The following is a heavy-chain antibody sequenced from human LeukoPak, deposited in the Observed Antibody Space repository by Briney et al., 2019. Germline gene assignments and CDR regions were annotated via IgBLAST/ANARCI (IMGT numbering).Heavy chain of an antibody. V-gene: IGHV4-34*01. CDR2: INHSGST. Sequence: SETLPLTCAVYGGSFSGYYWSWIRQPPGKGLEWIGEINHSGSTNYNPSLKSRVTISVDTSKNQFSLKLSSVTAADTAVYYCARARYDYVWGSYRSPNWFDPWGQGTLVTVSS. CDR3: ARARYDYVWGSYRSPNWFDP. D-gene: IGHD3-16*02. CDR1: GGSFSGYY. J-gene: IGHJ5*02.